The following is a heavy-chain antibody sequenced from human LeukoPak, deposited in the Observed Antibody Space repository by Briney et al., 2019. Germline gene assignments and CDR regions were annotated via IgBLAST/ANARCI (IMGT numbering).Heavy chain of an antibody. CDR2: INHSGST. J-gene: IGHJ3*02. Sequence: PSETLSLTCAVYGGSFSGYYWSWIRQPPGKGLEWIGEINHSGSTNYNPSLKSRVTISEDTSKNQFSLKLSSVTAADTAVYYCARGNYGGNSGDAFDIWGQGTMVTVSS. CDR1: GGSFSGYY. CDR3: ARGNYGGNSGDAFDI. D-gene: IGHD4-23*01. V-gene: IGHV4-34*01.